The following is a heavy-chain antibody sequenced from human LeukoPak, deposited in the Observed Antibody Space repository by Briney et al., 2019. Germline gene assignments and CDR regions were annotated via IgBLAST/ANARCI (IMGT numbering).Heavy chain of an antibody. CDR2: TYYRSKWYN. CDR1: GDSVSSNRGA. D-gene: IGHD6-19*01. CDR3: ASEKVTGTHSFDY. V-gene: IGHV6-1*01. Sequence: SQTLSLTCAISGDSVSSNRGAWNWIRQSPSRGLEWLGRTYYRSKWYNDYAVSVKSRIIINTDTSKNQFSLQLNSVTPEVTSVYYCASEKVTGTHSFDYWSQGTLVTASS. J-gene: IGHJ4*02.